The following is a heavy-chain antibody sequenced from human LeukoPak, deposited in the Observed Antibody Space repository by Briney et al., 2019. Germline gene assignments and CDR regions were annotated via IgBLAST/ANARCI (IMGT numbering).Heavy chain of an antibody. CDR2: IHHSGNI. J-gene: IGHJ3*02. V-gene: IGHV4-38-2*02. CDR1: GYSISSGYY. CDR3: ARDRGGLDAFDI. Sequence: PSETLSLTCSVSGYSISSGYYWGWIRQSPGKGLEWIGNIHHSGNIYYNVSLKSRVTISVHTSNNQFSLNLNSVTAADTAVYYCARDRGGLDAFDIWGQGTMVTVSS. D-gene: IGHD3-10*01.